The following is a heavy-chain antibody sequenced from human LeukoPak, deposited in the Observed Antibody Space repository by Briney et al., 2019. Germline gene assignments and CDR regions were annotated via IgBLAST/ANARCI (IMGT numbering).Heavy chain of an antibody. D-gene: IGHD2-2*02. V-gene: IGHV3-23*01. CDR1: GFTFSSYA. CDR2: ISGSGGST. J-gene: IGHJ6*02. CDR3: AKTFGRYCSSTSCYNGMDV. Sequence: HPGGSLRLSCAASGFTFSSYAMSWVRQAPGKGLEWVSAISGSGGSTYYADSVKGRFTISRDNSKNTLYLQMNSLRAEDTAVYYCAKTFGRYCSSTSCYNGMDVWGQGTTVTVSS.